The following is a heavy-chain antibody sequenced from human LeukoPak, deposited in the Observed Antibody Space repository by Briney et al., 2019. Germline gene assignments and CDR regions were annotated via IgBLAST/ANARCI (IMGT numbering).Heavy chain of an antibody. V-gene: IGHV1-69*06. CDR1: ERTFSSYA. J-gene: IGHJ5*02. D-gene: IGHD6-13*01. CDR2: IIPIFGTA. Sequence: ASVKVSCTASERTFSSYASSWVRQAPGQGLEWMGRIIPIFGTANYAQKFQGRVTITADKSTSTAYMELSSLRSEDTAVYYCATHIKAAAGTEPWGQGTLVTVSS. CDR3: ATHIKAAAGTEP.